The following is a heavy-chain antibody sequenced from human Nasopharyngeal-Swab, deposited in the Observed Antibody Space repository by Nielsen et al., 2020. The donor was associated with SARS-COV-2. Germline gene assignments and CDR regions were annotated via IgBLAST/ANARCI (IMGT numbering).Heavy chain of an antibody. J-gene: IGHJ2*01. D-gene: IGHD5-24*01. V-gene: IGHV3-33*01. CDR2: IWYDGSNK. CDR1: GFTFSNYG. Sequence: GGSLRLSCAAPGFTFSNYGMHWVRQAPGKGLEWVALIWYDGSNKYYADSVKGRFTISRDNSKNTLYPQMNSLRAEDTAVYYCARGGWLQIITYFDLWGRGTLVTVSS. CDR3: ARGGWLQIITYFDL.